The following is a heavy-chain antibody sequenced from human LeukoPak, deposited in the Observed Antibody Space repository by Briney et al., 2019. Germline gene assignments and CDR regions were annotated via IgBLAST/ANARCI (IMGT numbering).Heavy chain of an antibody. Sequence: GGSLRLSCAASGFTFSNYGMHWVRQAPGKGLEWVAFIRYDENNKYYADSVKGRFTISRDNSKNTLYLQMNSLRAEDTAVYYCAKDLAFGGGDYWGQGTLVTVSS. D-gene: IGHD3-10*01. V-gene: IGHV3-30*02. J-gene: IGHJ4*02. CDR3: AKDLAFGGGDY. CDR1: GFTFSNYG. CDR2: IRYDENNK.